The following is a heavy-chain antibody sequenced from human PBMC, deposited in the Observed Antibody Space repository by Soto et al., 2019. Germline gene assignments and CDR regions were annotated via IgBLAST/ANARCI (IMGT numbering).Heavy chain of an antibody. CDR3: ARGKMSGYQDSYDMDV. Sequence: PGGSLRLSCAASGFTFSSYNMNWVRQAPGKGLEWVSYITSSSNTIYYADSVKGRFTISRDNAKSSLYLQMNNLRDEDTAVYHCARGKMSGYQDSYDMDVWGQGTTVTVSS. CDR1: GFTFSSYN. D-gene: IGHD5-12*01. CDR2: ITSSSNTI. V-gene: IGHV3-48*02. J-gene: IGHJ6*02.